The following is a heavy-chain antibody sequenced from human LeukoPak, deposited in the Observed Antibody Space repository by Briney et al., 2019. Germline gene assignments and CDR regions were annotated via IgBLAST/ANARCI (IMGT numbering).Heavy chain of an antibody. J-gene: IGHJ3*02. D-gene: IGHD3-22*01. CDR3: ARRDYYDSSGYPNDAFDI. CDR1: GYSFTSYW. CDR2: IYPGDSDT. Sequence: GESLKISCKGSGYSFTSYWIGWVRQMPGKGLEWMGIIYPGDSDTRYSPSFQGQVTISADQSISTAYLQWSSLKASDTAMYYCARRDYYDSSGYPNDAFDIWGQGTMVTVSS. V-gene: IGHV5-51*01.